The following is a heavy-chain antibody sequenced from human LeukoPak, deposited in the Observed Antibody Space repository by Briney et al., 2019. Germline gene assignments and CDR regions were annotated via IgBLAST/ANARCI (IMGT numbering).Heavy chain of an antibody. CDR3: ARETPAALPLY. J-gene: IGHJ4*02. Sequence: GGSLRLSCAASGFALSSHWMSWVRQAPGKGLEWVANIKQDGSEKYYVDSVKGRFSISRDNARYSLYLQMNSLRVEDSAMYYCARETPAALPLYWGQGALVTVSS. CDR1: GFALSSHW. D-gene: IGHD2-15*01. CDR2: IKQDGSEK. V-gene: IGHV3-7*01.